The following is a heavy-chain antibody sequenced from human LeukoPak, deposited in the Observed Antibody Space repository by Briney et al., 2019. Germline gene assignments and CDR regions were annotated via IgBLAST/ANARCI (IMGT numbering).Heavy chain of an antibody. CDR2: IYYSGST. D-gene: IGHD3-3*01. CDR1: GGSISSYY. Sequence: ETLSPTCTVSGGSISSYYWSWIRQPPGKGLEWIGYIYYSGSTNYNPSLKSRVTISVDTSKNQFSLKLSSVTAADTAVYYCARDANWSGYYYYGMDVWGQGTTVTVSS. V-gene: IGHV4-59*01. CDR3: ARDANWSGYYYYGMDV. J-gene: IGHJ6*02.